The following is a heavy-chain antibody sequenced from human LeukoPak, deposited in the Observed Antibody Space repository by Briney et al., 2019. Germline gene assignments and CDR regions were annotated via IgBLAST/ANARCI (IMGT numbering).Heavy chain of an antibody. V-gene: IGHV1-8*01. CDR3: ARGSYYDSSGYYFNYYYYYYGMDV. D-gene: IGHD3-22*01. CDR2: MNPNSGNT. Sequence: ASVTDSSKPSAYTFTSSDINCVRQAPGQGLEWMGWMNPNSGNTSYAQKFQGRVTMTRNTSISTAYMELSSLRSEDTAVYYCARGSYYDSSGYYFNYYYYYYGMDVWGQGTTVTVSS. CDR1: AYTFTSSD. J-gene: IGHJ6*02.